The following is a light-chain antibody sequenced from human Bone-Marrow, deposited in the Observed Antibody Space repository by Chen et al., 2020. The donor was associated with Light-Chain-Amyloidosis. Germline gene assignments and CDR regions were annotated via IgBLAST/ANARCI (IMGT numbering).Light chain of an antibody. Sequence: NFMLTQPHSVSESPGKTAIISCTRSSGSIATNYVQWYQQRPGSSPTTVIYEDDQRPSGVPDRFCGSIDRSSNSASLTISGLKTEDEADYYCQSYQGSGQGVFGGGTKLTVL. J-gene: IGLJ3*02. CDR3: QSYQGSGQGV. V-gene: IGLV6-57*01. CDR2: EDD. CDR1: SGSIATNY.